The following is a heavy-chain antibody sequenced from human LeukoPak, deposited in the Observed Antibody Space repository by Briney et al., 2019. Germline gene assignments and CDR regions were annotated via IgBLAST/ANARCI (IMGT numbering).Heavy chain of an antibody. V-gene: IGHV3-21*01. J-gene: IGHJ5*02. Sequence: GGSLRLSCAASEFTVSSYHLNWVRQAPGKGLEWVSSITSSSDYIYYADSVKGRFTISRDNAENSLHLQMDSLRAEDTAVYYCAREFKSGYGMWAWGQGTLATVSS. CDR3: AREFKSGYGMWA. CDR1: EFTVSSYH. D-gene: IGHD5-18*01. CDR2: ITSSSDYI.